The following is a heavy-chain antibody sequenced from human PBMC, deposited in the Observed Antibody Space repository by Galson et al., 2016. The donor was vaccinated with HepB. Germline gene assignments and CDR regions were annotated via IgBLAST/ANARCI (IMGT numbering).Heavy chain of an antibody. CDR3: ARDDSRSYHVFDY. J-gene: IGHJ4*02. D-gene: IGHD1-26*01. V-gene: IGHV3-21*01. CDR2: ITPSGDAT. CDR1: GFTFASYR. Sequence: SLRLSCAASGFTFASYRMNWVRQAPGKGLEWVSSITPSGDATYYPDSVRGRFTISRDNAKDSLYLQMSSLRVEDTAVYYCARDDSRSYHVFDYWGQGALVTVSS.